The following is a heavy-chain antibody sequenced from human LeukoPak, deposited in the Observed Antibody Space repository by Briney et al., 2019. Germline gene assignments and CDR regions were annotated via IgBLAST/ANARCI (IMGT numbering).Heavy chain of an antibody. CDR2: ISYSGTP. Sequence: PSETLSLTCTVSGGSISSYYWSWIRQPPGKGLEGIGYISYSGTPNYNPSLKSRVTISLGTFKNQFSLKLGSVTAADTAVYFCARVDTAMDHYYYYYMDVWGKGTTVTVSS. CDR3: ARVDTAMDHYYYYYMDV. CDR1: GGSISSYY. V-gene: IGHV4-59*01. J-gene: IGHJ6*03. D-gene: IGHD5-18*01.